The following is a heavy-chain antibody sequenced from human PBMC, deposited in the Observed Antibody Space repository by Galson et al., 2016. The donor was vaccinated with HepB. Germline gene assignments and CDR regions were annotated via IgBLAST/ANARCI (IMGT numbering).Heavy chain of an antibody. CDR2: ISAFNGNT. D-gene: IGHD3-9*01. CDR1: GYTFTSYG. CDR3: ARGPLALRSFDWLSTGMDN. J-gene: IGHJ4*02. V-gene: IGHV1-18*01. Sequence: SVKVSCKASGYTFTSYGISWVRQAPGQGLEWMGWISAFNGNTNYAQKLQARVTMTTDTPTSTAYMELRSLRSDDTAVFYCARGPLALRSFDWLSTGMDNWGQGTLVTVSS.